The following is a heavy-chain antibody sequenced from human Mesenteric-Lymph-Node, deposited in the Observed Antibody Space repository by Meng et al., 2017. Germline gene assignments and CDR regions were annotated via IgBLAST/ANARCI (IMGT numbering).Heavy chain of an antibody. D-gene: IGHD2-2*02. J-gene: IGHJ4*02. V-gene: IGHV3-74*01. Sequence: GESLKISCAASGFTVSSNYMSWVRQAPGKGLVWVSLINPDGSATNYADSVRGRFTISRDNAKNTVYLQMDSLRAEDTAVYYCASFQYTMEDYWGLGTLVTVSS. CDR2: INPDGSAT. CDR3: ASFQYTMEDY. CDR1: GFTVSSNY.